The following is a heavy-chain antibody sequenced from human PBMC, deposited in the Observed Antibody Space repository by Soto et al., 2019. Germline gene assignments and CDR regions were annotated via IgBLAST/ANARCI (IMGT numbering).Heavy chain of an antibody. Sequence: PGEWREICGNVSECRFTSYLIGGGRPGRVRGLWWMGIIYPGDSDTRYGPCFQGQVTISADKSISTAYLQWSSLKASDTAMYYCARHGSGSYYKGYYYYYGMDVWGQATTVTLSS. V-gene: IGHV5-51*01. D-gene: IGHD3-10*01. CDR3: ARHGSGSYYKGYYYYYGMDV. CDR2: IYPGDSDT. J-gene: IGHJ6*02. CDR1: ECRFTSYL.